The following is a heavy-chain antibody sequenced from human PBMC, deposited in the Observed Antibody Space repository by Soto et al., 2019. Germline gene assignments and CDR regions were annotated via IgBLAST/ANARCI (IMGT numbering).Heavy chain of an antibody. D-gene: IGHD3-3*01. CDR2: IYYSGST. V-gene: IGHV4-59*01. Sequence: SETLSLTCTVSGGSISSYYWSWIRQPPGKGLEWIGYIYYSGSTNYNPSLKSRVAISVDTSKNQFSLKLSSVTAADTAVYYCARGVGANYDFWSGYYNYYYYYMDVWGKGTTVTVSS. CDR3: ARGVGANYDFWSGYYNYYYYYMDV. J-gene: IGHJ6*03. CDR1: GGSISSYY.